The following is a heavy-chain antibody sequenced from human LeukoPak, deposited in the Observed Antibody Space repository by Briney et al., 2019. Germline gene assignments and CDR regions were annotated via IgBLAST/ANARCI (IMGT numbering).Heavy chain of an antibody. V-gene: IGHV3-48*03. Sequence: GGSLRLSCAASGFTFSSYEMNWVRQAPGKGLEWVSYISSSGSTIYYADSVKGRFTISRDNAKNSLYLQMNSLRAEDTAVYYCARQGIVGLINNWFDPWGQGTLVTVSS. CDR1: GFTFSSYE. CDR2: ISSSGSTI. J-gene: IGHJ5*02. D-gene: IGHD1-26*01. CDR3: ARQGIVGLINNWFDP.